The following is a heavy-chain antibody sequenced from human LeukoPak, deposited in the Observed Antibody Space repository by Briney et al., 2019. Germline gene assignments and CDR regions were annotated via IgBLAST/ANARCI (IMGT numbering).Heavy chain of an antibody. CDR3: DRAIQATLTSNGWGFDL. Sequence: GGSLRLSCAASGFTVSSYWMHWVRQAPGKGLVWVSRINNGGSSTSSDDSVKVRFTISRDNAKYTLYLQLKSLRAEDKAVYYCDRAIQATLTSNGWGFDLWGRGTLVTVSS. V-gene: IGHV3-74*01. J-gene: IGHJ2*01. D-gene: IGHD6-25*01. CDR2: INNGGSST. CDR1: GFTVSSYW.